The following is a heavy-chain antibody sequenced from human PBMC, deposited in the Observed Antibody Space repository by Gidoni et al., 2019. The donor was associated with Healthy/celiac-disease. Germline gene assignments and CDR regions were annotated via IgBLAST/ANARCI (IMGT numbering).Heavy chain of an antibody. J-gene: IGHJ4*02. CDR2: IDWDEDK. CDR3: ARTMGRDEWLRVDQ. V-gene: IGHV2-70*04. CDR1: GFSLTPSGMR. D-gene: IGHD6-19*01. Sequence: QVTLKESGPALVKPTQTLTLTCTFSGFSLTPSGMRVSWIRQPPGKALEWLARIDWDEDKFYSTSLKTRLTISKDTSKNQVVLTMTNMDPVDTATYYCARTMGRDEWLRVDQWGQGILVTVSS.